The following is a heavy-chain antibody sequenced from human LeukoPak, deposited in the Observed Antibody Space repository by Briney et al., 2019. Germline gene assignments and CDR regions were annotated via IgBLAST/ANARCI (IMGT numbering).Heavy chain of an antibody. CDR1: GFTFSSYA. CDR2: ISYDGRHN. Sequence: GGSLRLSCAASGFTFSSYAMSWVRQAPGKGLEWVAVISYDGRHNYYADSVKGRFTISRDNSKNTLYLQMNSLRDEDSAAYYCARVYLESLTAGYFDHWGQGTLVTVSS. V-gene: IGHV3-30*04. CDR3: ARVYLESLTAGYFDH. D-gene: IGHD2-8*01. J-gene: IGHJ4*02.